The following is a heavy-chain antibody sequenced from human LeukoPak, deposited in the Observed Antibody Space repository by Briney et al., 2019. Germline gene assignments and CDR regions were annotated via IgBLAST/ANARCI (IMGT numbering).Heavy chain of an antibody. CDR2: IYYSGST. CDR3: ARRGEVAGYTDWFDP. Sequence: PSPTLSLTCTVAGGSISRYYWSWIRHPPGNGLGWIGFIYYSGSTNYNPSLKSRVTISVVTSKNQFSLKLSSVTAADTAVYYCARRGEVAGYTDWFDPWGQGTLVTVSS. D-gene: IGHD6-19*01. V-gene: IGHV4-59*08. CDR1: GGSISRYY. J-gene: IGHJ5*02.